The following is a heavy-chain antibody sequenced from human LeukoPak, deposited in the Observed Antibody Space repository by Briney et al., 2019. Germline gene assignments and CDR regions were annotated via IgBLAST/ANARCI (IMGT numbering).Heavy chain of an antibody. CDR1: GYTFTSYA. CDR2: INAGNGNT. Sequence: GASVKVSCKASGYTFTSYAMHWVRQAPGQRLEWMGWINAGNGNTKYSQKLQGRVTITRDTSASTAYMELSSLRSEDTAVYYCARRPGSGGDYLGYWGQGTLVTVSS. J-gene: IGHJ4*02. D-gene: IGHD2-15*01. V-gene: IGHV1-3*01. CDR3: ARRPGSGGDYLGY.